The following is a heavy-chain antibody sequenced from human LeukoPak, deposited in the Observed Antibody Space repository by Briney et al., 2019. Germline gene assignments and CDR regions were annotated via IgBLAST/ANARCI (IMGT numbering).Heavy chain of an antibody. Sequence: GGSLRLSCAASGFTFSSGMHWVRQAPGKGLEWVAIISNDGSRKYYAHSVEGRFTISRDNSKNTLYLQMDSLRAEDTAVYYCARDRAWNYFDYWGQGTLVTVSS. CDR1: GFTFSSG. CDR3: ARDRAWNYFDY. D-gene: IGHD3-3*01. J-gene: IGHJ4*02. CDR2: ISNDGSRK. V-gene: IGHV3-30*03.